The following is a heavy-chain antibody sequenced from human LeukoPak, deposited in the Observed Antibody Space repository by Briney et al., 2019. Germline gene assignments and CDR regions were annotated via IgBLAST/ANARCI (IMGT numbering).Heavy chain of an antibody. D-gene: IGHD5-18*01. Sequence: PGGSLRLSCAASGFTFSSYGMHWVRQAPGKGLEWVAVISYDGSNKYYADSVKGRFTISRENSKNTLYLQMNSLRAEDAAVYYCAKVYSYGYGSNMDFDYWGQGTLVTVSS. V-gene: IGHV3-30*18. CDR3: AKVYSYGYGSNMDFDY. CDR1: GFTFSSYG. CDR2: ISYDGSNK. J-gene: IGHJ4*02.